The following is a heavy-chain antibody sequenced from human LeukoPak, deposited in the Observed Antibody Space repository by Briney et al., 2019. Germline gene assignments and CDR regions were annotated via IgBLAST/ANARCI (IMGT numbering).Heavy chain of an antibody. CDR1: GFTFSSHL. J-gene: IGHJ4*02. V-gene: IGHV3-74*01. D-gene: IGHD1-14*01. CDR2: VKSDGTAT. CDR3: VRKFATGD. Sequence: GGSLTLSCSASGFTFSSHLMHCVRQAQGTGLVWVSNVKSDGTATNYADSVKGRFTISRDNAKNTLYLQMNGLRVEDTAVYYCVRKFATGDWGQGTLVTVSS.